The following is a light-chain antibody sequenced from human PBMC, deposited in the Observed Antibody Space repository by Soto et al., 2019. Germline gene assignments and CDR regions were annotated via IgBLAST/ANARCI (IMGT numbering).Light chain of an antibody. CDR3: QQYENFPLT. J-gene: IGKJ4*01. Sequence: DIQMTQSPSSLSASVGDRVTITCQASQGISNYLNWYQQKPGKAPKLLIFDASNLEIGVPSRFSGSGSGTDFSFTISSLQPEDIATYYCQQYENFPLTFGGGTKVDIK. CDR1: QGISNY. CDR2: DAS. V-gene: IGKV1-33*01.